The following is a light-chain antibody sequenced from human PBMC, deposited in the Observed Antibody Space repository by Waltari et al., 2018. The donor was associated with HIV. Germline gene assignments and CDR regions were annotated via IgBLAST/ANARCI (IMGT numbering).Light chain of an antibody. CDR1: QSVSSSY. CDR3: QHYGSSPLT. CDR2: GAS. V-gene: IGKV3-20*01. J-gene: IGKJ4*01. Sequence: DIELTQSPSTLPSSPGDRVTLSCRASQSVSSSYLAWYQQKPGEAPRLLIYGASSLATGIPDRFSGSGSGTDFTLSISGLEPEDFAVYYCQHYGSSPLTFGGGIKVEIK.